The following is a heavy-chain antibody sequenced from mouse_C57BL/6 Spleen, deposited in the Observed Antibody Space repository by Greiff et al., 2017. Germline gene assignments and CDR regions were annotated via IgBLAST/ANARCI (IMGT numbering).Heavy chain of an antibody. CDR2: IYPYNGVS. CDR1: GYSFTGYY. D-gene: IGHD2-4*01. Sequence: VQLKESGPELVKPGASVKISCKASGYSFTGYYMHWVKQSHGNILDWIGYIYPYNGVSSYNQKFKGKATLTVDKSSSTAYMELRSLTSEDSAVYYCARGGYDYDGYFDYWGQGTTLTVSS. J-gene: IGHJ2*01. V-gene: IGHV1-31*01. CDR3: ARGGYDYDGYFDY.